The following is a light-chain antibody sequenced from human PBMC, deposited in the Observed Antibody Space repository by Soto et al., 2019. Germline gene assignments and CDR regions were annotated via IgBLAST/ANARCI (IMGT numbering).Light chain of an antibody. J-gene: IGLJ2*01. Sequence: QSALTQPRSVSGSPEQSVTISCTGTSSDVDDYNFVSWYQQHPGTAPKLMIYDVTKRPSGVPARFSGSRSGNTASLTISGLQIEDEAHYYCCSYAGGYFFEVIFGGGTQLTVL. V-gene: IGLV2-11*01. CDR3: CSYAGGYFFEVI. CDR1: SSDVDDYNF. CDR2: DVT.